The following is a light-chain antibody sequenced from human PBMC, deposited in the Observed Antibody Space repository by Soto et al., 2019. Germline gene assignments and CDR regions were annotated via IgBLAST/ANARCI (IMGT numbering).Light chain of an antibody. CDR2: GAS. J-gene: IGKJ1*01. Sequence: EIVLTQSPGTLSLSPGERATLSCRASQSVSSSYLAWYQQKPGQAPRLLIYGASSRATGIPDRFSGSGSGTDFTLTISRLEPEDFAVYYCQLTLAFGQGTKVDIK. CDR1: QSVSSSY. V-gene: IGKV3-20*01. CDR3: QLTLA.